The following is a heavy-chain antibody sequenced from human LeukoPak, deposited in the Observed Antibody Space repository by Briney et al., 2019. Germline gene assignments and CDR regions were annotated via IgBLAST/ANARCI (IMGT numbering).Heavy chain of an antibody. Sequence: GGSLRLSCAASGFTFSSYWMHWVRQAPGKGLVWVSRINSDGSSTSYADSVKGRFTISRDNAKNTLYLQMNSLRAEDTAVYYCAGSINFPNFDYWGQGTLVTVSS. CDR3: AGSINFPNFDY. CDR1: GFTFSSYW. CDR2: INSDGSST. D-gene: IGHD3-10*01. V-gene: IGHV3-74*01. J-gene: IGHJ4*02.